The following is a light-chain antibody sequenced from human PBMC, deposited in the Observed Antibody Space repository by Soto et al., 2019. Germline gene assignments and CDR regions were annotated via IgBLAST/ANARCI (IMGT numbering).Light chain of an antibody. V-gene: IGLV2-14*01. CDR1: SSDVGGYNY. J-gene: IGLJ1*01. CDR3: SSYTSSSTYG. CDR2: DVS. Sequence: QSALTQPASVSGSPGQWITISCTGTSSDVGGYNYVPWYQQHPGKAPKLMIYDVSNRPSGVSNRFSGSKSVNTASLSISGLQAEDEADYYCSSYTSSSTYGFGTGTKVTVL.